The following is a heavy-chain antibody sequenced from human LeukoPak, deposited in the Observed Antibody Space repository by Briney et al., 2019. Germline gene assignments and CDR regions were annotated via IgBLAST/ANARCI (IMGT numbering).Heavy chain of an antibody. CDR3: ARHTRPGNSGYENAFDI. CDR1: GGSVSSSSHY. CDR2: IFYSRST. J-gene: IGHJ3*02. D-gene: IGHD5-12*01. V-gene: IGHV4-39*01. Sequence: SETLSLTCTVSGGSVSSSSHYWGWIRQPPGKGLELIGSIFYSRSTYYNPSLESRVIISVDTSKNQFSLRLSSVTAADTAVYYCARHTRPGNSGYENAFDIWGQGTMVTVSS.